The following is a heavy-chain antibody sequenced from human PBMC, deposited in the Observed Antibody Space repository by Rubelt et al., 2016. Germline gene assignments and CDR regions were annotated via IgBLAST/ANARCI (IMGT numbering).Heavy chain of an antibody. CDR3: ARSPRYDFEDNWFDP. J-gene: IGHJ5*02. CDR2: INPTCGST. Sequence: QVQLVQSGAEVKKPGASVKVSCKASGYTFTSYYMHWVRQAPGQGLEWMGLINPTCGSTSYAQKFQGRVTMTRDTSTSTVYMELSSLRSEDTAVYYCARSPRYDFEDNWFDPWGQGTLVTVSS. CDR1: GYTFTSYY. D-gene: IGHD3-3*01. V-gene: IGHV1-46*01.